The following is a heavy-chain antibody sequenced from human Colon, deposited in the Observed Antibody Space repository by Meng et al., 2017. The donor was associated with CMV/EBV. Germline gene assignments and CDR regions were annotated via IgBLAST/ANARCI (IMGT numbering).Heavy chain of an antibody. CDR2: ISYSEFT. Sequence: SGNYWGWIRQSPGKGLQWIGSISYSEFTYYNPSLQSRVTLSVDTSKNQFSLDLRSVTAADTAIYYCVRSPRRMPNSGSYMVNWFDAWGQGTLVTVSS. J-gene: IGHJ5*02. CDR3: VRSPRRMPNSGSYMVNWFDA. D-gene: IGHD3-10*01. V-gene: IGHV4-39*07. CDR1: SGNY.